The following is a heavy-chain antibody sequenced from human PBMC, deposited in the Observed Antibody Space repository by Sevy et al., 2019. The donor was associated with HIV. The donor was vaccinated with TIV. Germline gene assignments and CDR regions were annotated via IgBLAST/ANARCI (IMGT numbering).Heavy chain of an antibody. D-gene: IGHD3-22*01. CDR2: ISSSGTYI. Sequence: GGSLRLSCAASGFTFSSYNMNWVRQAPGKGLEWVSSISSSGTYIYYADSVKGRFTISRDNAKNSLYLQMNSLRAEDTAVYYCARDEAHTDSYYYDSSGYYTLWGQGTLVTVSS. V-gene: IGHV3-21*01. CDR3: ARDEAHTDSYYYDSSGYYTL. CDR1: GFTFSSYN. J-gene: IGHJ4*02.